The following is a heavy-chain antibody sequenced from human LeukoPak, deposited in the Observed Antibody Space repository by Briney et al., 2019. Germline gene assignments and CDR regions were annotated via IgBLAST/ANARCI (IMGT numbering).Heavy chain of an antibody. J-gene: IGHJ4*02. CDR3: ARRGSGYYYVGYFDY. CDR2: IYPGDSET. CDR1: GYSFTSYW. D-gene: IGHD3-22*01. Sequence: GESLKISCKGSGYSFTSYWIGWVRQMPGKCLEWMGNIYPGDSETRYSPSFQGQVTISTDKSISTAYLQWSSLKASDTAMYYCARRGSGYYYVGYFDYWGQGTLVTVSS. V-gene: IGHV5-51*01.